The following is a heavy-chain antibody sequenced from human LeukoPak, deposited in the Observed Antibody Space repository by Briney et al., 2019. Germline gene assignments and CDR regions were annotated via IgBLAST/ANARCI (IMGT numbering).Heavy chain of an antibody. D-gene: IGHD2-21*02. CDR2: FDPEDGET. CDR3: AAHLLPSFRDDAFDI. J-gene: IGHJ3*02. Sequence: ASVKVSCKVSGYTLTELSMHWVRQAPGKGLEWMGGFDPEDGETIYAQKFQGRVTMTEDTSTDTAYMELSSLRSEDTAVYYRAAHLLPSFRDDAFDIWGQGTMVTVSS. CDR1: GYTLTELS. V-gene: IGHV1-24*01.